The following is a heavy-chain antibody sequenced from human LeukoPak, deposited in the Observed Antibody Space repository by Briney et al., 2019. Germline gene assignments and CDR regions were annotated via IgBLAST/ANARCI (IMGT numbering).Heavy chain of an antibody. CDR1: GFTFSSYE. D-gene: IGHD1-26*01. Sequence: GGSLRLSCAASGFTFSSYEMNWVRQAPGKGLEWVSYISSSGSTIYYADSVKGRFTISRGNAKNSLYLQMNSLRAEDTAVYYCARDFPQPGSGSYYVAAFDIWGQGTMVTVSS. CDR3: ARDFPQPGSGSYYVAAFDI. CDR2: ISSSGSTI. J-gene: IGHJ3*02. V-gene: IGHV3-48*03.